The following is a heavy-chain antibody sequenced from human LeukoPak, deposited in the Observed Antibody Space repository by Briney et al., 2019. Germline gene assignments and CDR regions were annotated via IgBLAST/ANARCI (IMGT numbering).Heavy chain of an antibody. CDR1: GGSISSSAYY. CDR2: ISYRGNS. Sequence: SETLSLTCTVSGGSISSSAYYWGWIRQPPGKGLEWIGSISYRGNSYYNASLKSRVTISVDTSKNQFSLKLTSVTAADTAIYYCAREPTRETNLNWFDPWGQGTLVTVSS. CDR3: AREPTRETNLNWFDP. V-gene: IGHV4-39*07. J-gene: IGHJ5*02. D-gene: IGHD1-1*01.